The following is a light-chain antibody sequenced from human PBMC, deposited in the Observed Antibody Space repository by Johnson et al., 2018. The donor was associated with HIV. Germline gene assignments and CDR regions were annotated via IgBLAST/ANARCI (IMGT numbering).Light chain of an antibody. V-gene: IGLV1-51*01. CDR3: GTWDSSLSAAV. J-gene: IGLJ1*01. CDR2: DNN. Sequence: QLVLTQPPSVSAAPGQKVTISCSGSSSNIGNNYVSWYQQLPGTAPKLLIYDNNKRPSGIPDRFSGSKSGTSATLGITGLQTGDEADYYCGTWDSSLSAAVIGTGTKVTVL. CDR1: SSNIGNNY.